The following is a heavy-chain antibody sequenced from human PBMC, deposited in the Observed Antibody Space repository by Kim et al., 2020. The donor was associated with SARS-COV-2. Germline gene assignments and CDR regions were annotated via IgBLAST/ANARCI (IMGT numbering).Heavy chain of an antibody. CDR1: GGSFSGYY. V-gene: IGHV4-34*01. J-gene: IGHJ4*02. CDR3: ARGRVLGDIVVVTALLYYFDY. D-gene: IGHD2-21*02. Sequence: SETLSLTCAVYGGSFSGYYWSWIRQPPGKGLEWIGEINHSGSTNYNPSLKSRVTISVDTSKNQFSLKLSSVTAADTAVYYCARGRVLGDIVVVTALLYYFDYWGQGTLVTVSS. CDR2: INHSGST.